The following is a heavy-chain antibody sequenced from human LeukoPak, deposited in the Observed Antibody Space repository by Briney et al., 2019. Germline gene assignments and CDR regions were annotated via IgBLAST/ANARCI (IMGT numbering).Heavy chain of an antibody. CDR1: GGSISSSSYY. V-gene: IGHV4-61*01. CDR3: ARVVGGWFDP. J-gene: IGHJ5*02. Sequence: SETLSLTCTVSGGSISSSSYYRSWIRQPPGKGLEWIGYIYYSGSTNYNPSLKSRVTISVDTSKNQFSLKLSSVTAADTAVYYCARVVGGWFDPWGQGTLVTVSS. D-gene: IGHD2-15*01. CDR2: IYYSGST.